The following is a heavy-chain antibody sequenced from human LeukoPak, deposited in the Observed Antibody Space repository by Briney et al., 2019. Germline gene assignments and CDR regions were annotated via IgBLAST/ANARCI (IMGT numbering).Heavy chain of an antibody. CDR1: GGSISSYY. CDR2: IHTSGST. V-gene: IGHV4-4*07. CDR3: ARERYSSSWRWFDP. Sequence: PSETLSLTCTVSGGSISSYYWSWIRQPAGKGLEWIGRIHTSGSTNYNPSLKSRVTMSVDTSKNQFSLKLNSVTAADTAVYYCARERYSSSWRWFDPWGQGTLVTVSS. J-gene: IGHJ5*02. D-gene: IGHD6-13*01.